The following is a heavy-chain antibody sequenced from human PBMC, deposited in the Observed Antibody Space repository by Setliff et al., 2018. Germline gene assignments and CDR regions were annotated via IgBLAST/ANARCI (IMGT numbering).Heavy chain of an antibody. J-gene: IGHJ6*03. D-gene: IGHD3-3*01. CDR3: ARGGDIITIFGVVTPDFYYYMDV. CDR2: INRNGGRI. CDR1: GFTFDDYV. Sequence: GGSLRLSCAASGFTFDDYVMSWVRQAPGKGLEWVSDINRNGGRIGYADPVKGRFTISRDNAKNSLYLQMNSLGAEDTALYYCARGGDIITIFGVVTPDFYYYMDVWGTGTTVTVSS. V-gene: IGHV3-20*04.